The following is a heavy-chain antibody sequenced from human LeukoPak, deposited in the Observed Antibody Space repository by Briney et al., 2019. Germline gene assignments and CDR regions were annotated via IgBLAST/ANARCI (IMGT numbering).Heavy chain of an antibody. V-gene: IGHV4-4*07. J-gene: IGHJ4*02. CDR1: GGSISNYY. CDR2: VYSTGNA. Sequence: SETLSLTCTVSGGSISNYYWNWLRQPAGKGLEWIGRVYSTGNANYNPSLKNRVTLSVDTSKNQFSLNLNSVTAADTAVYYCARDYSEDAYPYYFDYWGQGALVTVSS. D-gene: IGHD2-21*01. CDR3: ARDYSEDAYPYYFDY.